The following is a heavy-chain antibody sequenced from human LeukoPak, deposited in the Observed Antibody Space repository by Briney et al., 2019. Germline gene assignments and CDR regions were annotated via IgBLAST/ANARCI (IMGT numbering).Heavy chain of an antibody. J-gene: IGHJ5*02. CDR1: GDSVSGGSAG. CDR3: TGGGLVRGSLHWFDP. Sequence: PSQTLSLTCAISGDSVSGGSAGWNWIRQSPSRGLEWLGRIYYRSKWYSDYAMSVKSRITINPDTSRNQFSLQLNSVTHDDTAVYYCTGGGLVRGSLHWFDPWGQGTLVTVSS. CDR2: IYYRSKWYS. V-gene: IGHV6-1*01. D-gene: IGHD3-10*01.